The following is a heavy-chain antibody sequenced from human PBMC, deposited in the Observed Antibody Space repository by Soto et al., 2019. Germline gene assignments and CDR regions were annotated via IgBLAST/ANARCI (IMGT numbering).Heavy chain of an antibody. D-gene: IGHD5-12*01. V-gene: IGHV4-31*03. J-gene: IGHJ4*02. CDR2: IDYSGST. CDR1: GGSISSGGHY. CDR3: ARDRMRGYDPYFDY. Sequence: QVQLQESGPGLVKPSQTLSLTCTVSGGSISSGGHYWSWLRPHPGKGLEWIGYIDYSGSTYYNPSLKIRVTISVYTSKTQFSLQLSSVTAADTAVYDCARDRMRGYDPYFDYWGQGTLVTVSS.